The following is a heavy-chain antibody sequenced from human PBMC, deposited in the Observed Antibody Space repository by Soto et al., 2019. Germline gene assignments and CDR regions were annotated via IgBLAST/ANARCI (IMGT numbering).Heavy chain of an antibody. D-gene: IGHD6-6*01. CDR1: GGSISSGGYS. CDR3: ASVLSYSSSFTSYYYYGMDV. V-gene: IGHV4-30-2*01. J-gene: IGHJ6*02. Sequence: PSETLSLTCAVSGGSISSGGYSWSWIRQPPGKGLEWIGYIYHSGSTYYNPSLKSRVTISVDRSKNQFSLKLSSVTAADTAVYYCASVLSYSSSFTSYYYYGMDVWGQGTTVTVSS. CDR2: IYHSGST.